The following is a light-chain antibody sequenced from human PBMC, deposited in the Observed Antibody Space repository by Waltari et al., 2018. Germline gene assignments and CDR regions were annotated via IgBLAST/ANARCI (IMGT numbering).Light chain of an antibody. CDR3: QQYHKWPPLT. Sequence: EIVMAQSPATLSVSPGESAALSCRASQSVDSSLAWYQHKPGQAPRLLIYDTSTRATGIPARFSGSGSGTEFTLTISSLQSEDFAVYYCQQYHKWPPLTFGGGTKVE. CDR1: QSVDSS. CDR2: DTS. J-gene: IGKJ4*01. V-gene: IGKV3-15*01.